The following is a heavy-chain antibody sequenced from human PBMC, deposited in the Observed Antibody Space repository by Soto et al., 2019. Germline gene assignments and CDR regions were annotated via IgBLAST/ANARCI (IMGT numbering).Heavy chain of an antibody. J-gene: IGHJ4*02. CDR2: IRCSGAST. CDR3: AKDRNHLPMSLFDD. D-gene: IGHD3-10*02. CDR1: GFTFSSYV. V-gene: IGHV3-23*01. Sequence: EVQLLESGGGLVQPGGSLRLSCVASGFTFSSYVMNWVRQAPGQVLEWVSAIRCSGASTFYPASVKGRFSSSRDNSKNIVYLQLASLRAEDTAVYYCAKDRNHLPMSLFDDWGQGALVIVSS.